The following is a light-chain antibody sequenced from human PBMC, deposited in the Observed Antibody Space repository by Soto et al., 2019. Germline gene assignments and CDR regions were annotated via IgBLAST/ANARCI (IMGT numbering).Light chain of an antibody. CDR2: ENN. CDR1: SSDVGSDSP. V-gene: IGLV2-23*01. Sequence: QSALTQPASVSGSPGQSITISCTGTSSDVGSDSPVSWYQQHPGKAPKLVIYENNKRPSGVSGRFSGSKSGNTASLTISGLQAEDEAEYYCCSFLSGNTVFGGGTKLTVL. J-gene: IGLJ2*01. CDR3: CSFLSGNTV.